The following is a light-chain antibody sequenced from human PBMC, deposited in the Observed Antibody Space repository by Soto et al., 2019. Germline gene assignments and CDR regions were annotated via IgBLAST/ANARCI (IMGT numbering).Light chain of an antibody. CDR2: DVS. CDR1: ERVAKW. Sequence: DIQMTQSPSSLSASVGDTVTITCRASERVAKWLAWYHQKPGNAPKVLIYDVSKLGSGVPSRFSGSRSETAFTLSITGLQPEDSATYFCQQYKIRSTFGQGTKVEV. V-gene: IGKV1-5*01. J-gene: IGKJ1*01. CDR3: QQYKIRST.